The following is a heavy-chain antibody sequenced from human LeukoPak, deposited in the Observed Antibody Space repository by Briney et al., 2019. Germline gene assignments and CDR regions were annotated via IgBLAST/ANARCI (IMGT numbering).Heavy chain of an antibody. Sequence: GGSLRLSCAASGFPFSGYWMHWVRQAPGKGLVWVSLINSDSRDIKYAASVKGRFTISRDNAKNTLYPQMNSLRAEDTAVYYCARGKAGDDTNWFSDLWGRGTLVTVSS. V-gene: IGHV3-74*01. D-gene: IGHD3-10*01. CDR1: GFPFSGYW. CDR3: ARGKAGDDTNWFSDL. J-gene: IGHJ2*01. CDR2: INSDSRDI.